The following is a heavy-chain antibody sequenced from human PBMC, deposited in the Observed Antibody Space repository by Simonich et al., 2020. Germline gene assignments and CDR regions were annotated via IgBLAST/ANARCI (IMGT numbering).Heavy chain of an antibody. CDR3: ARASRGTWWYYYFDY. D-gene: IGHD2-15*01. V-gene: IGHV1-18*01. CDR2: ISVYKGKP. CDR1: GYTFTRYG. J-gene: IGHJ4*02. Sequence: QVQLVPSGAEVKKPGASVKVSCKASGYTFTRYGISWVRQAPGQGLEWLEHTLGKGVKWKGWISVYKGKPNNAKKLQGRGTSTTDTSTSTDYMELRSLRADDTAVYYCARASRGTWWYYYFDYWGQGTLVTVSS.